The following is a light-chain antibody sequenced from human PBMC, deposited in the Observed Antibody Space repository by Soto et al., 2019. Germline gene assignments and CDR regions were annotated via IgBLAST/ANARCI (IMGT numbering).Light chain of an antibody. CDR3: QQSYSLPLT. V-gene: IGKV1-12*01. J-gene: IGKJ4*01. CDR1: EDISTW. Sequence: DIQMTQSPSSVSASVGDRVTITCRSSEDISTWLAWYQQKPGEAPELLIYAASTLRSGVPLRFSGSGSATSFSLTISSLQPEDFATYYCQQSYSLPLTLGGGTKVDIK. CDR2: AAS.